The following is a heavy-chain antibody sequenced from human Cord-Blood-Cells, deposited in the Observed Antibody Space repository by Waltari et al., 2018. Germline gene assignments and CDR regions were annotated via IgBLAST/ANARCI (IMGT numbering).Heavy chain of an antibody. D-gene: IGHD6-6*01. Sequence: EVQLVESGGGLVQPGGSLRLSCTASVLPFSSYWLNGVRQAPGEGLEWVDNIKQDASEKYDVNSVKGRFTISRDNAKNSLYLQMNSLRAEDTAVYYGARDAYSSSLYFQHWGQGTLVTVSS. J-gene: IGHJ1*01. CDR3: ARDAYSSSLYFQH. CDR1: VLPFSSYW. CDR2: IKQDASEK. V-gene: IGHV3-7*01.